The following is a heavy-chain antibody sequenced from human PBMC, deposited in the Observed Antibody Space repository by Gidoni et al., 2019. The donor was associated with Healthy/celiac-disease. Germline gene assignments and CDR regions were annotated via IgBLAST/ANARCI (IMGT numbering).Heavy chain of an antibody. D-gene: IGHD5-18*01. CDR1: GFPLPIVGYY. CDR2: IFNSGST. Sequence: QVQLQESGPGLAKPSQTLSPPCTVSGFPLPIVGYYWTWVRQNPGKGLEWIGYIFNSGSTSYNPSLKSRLNLSVDTSKNQFSLKLSSVTAADTAIYYCARDGEYSFGHDAFDIWGQGTMVTVSS. V-gene: IGHV4-31*03. CDR3: ARDGEYSFGHDAFDI. J-gene: IGHJ3*02.